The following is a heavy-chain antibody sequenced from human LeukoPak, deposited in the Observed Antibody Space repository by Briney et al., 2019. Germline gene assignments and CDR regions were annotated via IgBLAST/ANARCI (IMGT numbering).Heavy chain of an antibody. D-gene: IGHD2-2*01. CDR1: GYTFTGYY. J-gene: IGHJ4*02. CDR3: ARDGPAGSSHEV. Sequence: ASVKVSCKASGYTFTGYYMHWVRQAPGQGLEWMGWINPNSGGTNYAQKFQGRVTMTRDTSISTAYMEVSRLRSDDTAVYYCARDGPAGSSHEVWGQGTLVTVSS. V-gene: IGHV1-2*02. CDR2: INPNSGGT.